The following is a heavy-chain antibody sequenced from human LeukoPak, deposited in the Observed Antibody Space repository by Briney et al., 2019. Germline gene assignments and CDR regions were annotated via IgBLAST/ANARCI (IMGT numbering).Heavy chain of an antibody. Sequence: GGSLRLSWAASGFSIRPYYMSWVRQVPGKGLEWVSVIYSGGTIRYADSVKGRFTFSRDNFKDTLNLQMHSLRADDTAVYYCVRAVHHNFYFVSSGYYGDAFDVWGQGTVVTVSS. V-gene: IGHV3-53*01. D-gene: IGHD3-22*01. CDR3: VRAVHHNFYFVSSGYYGDAFDV. CDR2: IYSGGTI. J-gene: IGHJ3*01. CDR1: GFSIRPYY.